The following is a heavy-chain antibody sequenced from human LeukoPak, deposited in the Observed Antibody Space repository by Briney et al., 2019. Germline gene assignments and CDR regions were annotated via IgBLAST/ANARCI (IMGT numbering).Heavy chain of an antibody. V-gene: IGHV3-30*04. CDR2: ISYDGSNK. D-gene: IGHD6-19*01. CDR3: ARDKNPSSGWYGGCGY. CDR1: GFTFSSCA. Sequence: PGGSLRLSCAASGFTFSSCAMHWVRQAPGKGLEWVAVISYDGSNKYYADSVKGRFTISRDNSKNTLYLQMNSLRAGDTAVYYCARDKNPSSGWYGGCGYWGQGTLVTVSS. J-gene: IGHJ4*02.